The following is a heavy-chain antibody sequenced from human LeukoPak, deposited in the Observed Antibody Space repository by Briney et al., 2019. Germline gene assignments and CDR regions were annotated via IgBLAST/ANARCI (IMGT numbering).Heavy chain of an antibody. CDR3: ARDMSTRVTPISYAIDV. J-gene: IGHJ3*01. V-gene: IGHV1-69*05. Sequence: SVTVSCKASGYTFTNYGFSWVRQAPGQGLVWMGGIIPIFGTANYAQKFQGRVTITTDESTSTAYMELSSLRSEDTAVYYCARDMSTRVTPISYAIDVWGQGTMVTVSS. D-gene: IGHD4-23*01. CDR2: IIPIFGTA. CDR1: GYTFTNYG.